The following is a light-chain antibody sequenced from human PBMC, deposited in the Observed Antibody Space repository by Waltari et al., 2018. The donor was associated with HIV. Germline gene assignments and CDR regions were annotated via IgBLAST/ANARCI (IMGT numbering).Light chain of an antibody. CDR2: EVS. CDR3: CSYAGSNWV. V-gene: IGLV2-23*02. CDR1: SSDVGSYNL. J-gene: IGLJ3*02. Sequence: QSALTQPASVSGSPGQSITISCTGTSSDVGSYNLVPWYQQHPGKAPKLMIYEVSKRPSGVSNRFSGSKSGNTASLTISGLQAEDEADYYCCSYAGSNWVFGGGTKLTVL.